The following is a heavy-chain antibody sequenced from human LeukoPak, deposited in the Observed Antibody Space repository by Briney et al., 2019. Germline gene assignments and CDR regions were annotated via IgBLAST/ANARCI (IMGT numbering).Heavy chain of an antibody. D-gene: IGHD3-22*01. CDR1: GGSISSGGYD. Sequence: TPSQTLSLTCTVSGGSISSGGYDWSRIRQHPGKGLEWVGYIYYSGSTCYNPSLKSRVTISVDTSKNQFSLKLSSVTAADTAVYYCARTPRAKNYYDSSGNYWGQGTLVTVSS. CDR2: IYYSGST. V-gene: IGHV4-31*03. J-gene: IGHJ4*02. CDR3: ARTPRAKNYYDSSGNY.